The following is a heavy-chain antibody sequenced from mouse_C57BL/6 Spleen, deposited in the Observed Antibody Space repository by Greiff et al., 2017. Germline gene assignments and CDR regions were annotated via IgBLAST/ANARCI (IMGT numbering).Heavy chain of an antibody. Sequence: VQVVESGAELVRPGASVTLSCKASGYTFTDYEMHWVKQTPVHGLEWIGAIDPETGGTAYNQKFKGKAILTADKSSSTAYMELRSLTSEDSAVYYCTRGNKEDAMDYWGQGTSVTVSS. CDR2: IDPETGGT. CDR1: GYTFTDYE. J-gene: IGHJ4*01. V-gene: IGHV1-15*01. CDR3: TRGNKEDAMDY.